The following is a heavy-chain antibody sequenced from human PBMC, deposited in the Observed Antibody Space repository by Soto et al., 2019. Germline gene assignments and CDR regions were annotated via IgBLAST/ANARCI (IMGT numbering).Heavy chain of an antibody. CDR3: AKKGLGSLTTYRSGGDCHYAFDI. CDR2: ISGGGDGT. D-gene: IGHD2-21*02. CDR1: GFTFSSYA. Sequence: EVQLLESGGGLVQPGGSLRLSCAASGFTFSSYAMSWVRQAPGKGLEWVSTISGGGDGTYYADSVKGRFTISRDNSRNTVYLQMNSLRAEDTAVYYCAKKGLGSLTTYRSGGDCHYAFDIWGQGTMVTVSS. J-gene: IGHJ3*02. V-gene: IGHV3-23*01.